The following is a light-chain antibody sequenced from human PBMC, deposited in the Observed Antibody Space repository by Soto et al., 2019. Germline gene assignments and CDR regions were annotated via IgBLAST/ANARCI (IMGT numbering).Light chain of an antibody. Sequence: IVLTQSPGTLTVSPGERVILSCRASQTLRNKLAWYQQKPGQAPRLLIYGGFTRATGIPARFSGSGSGTEFTLTTNSLHSEYFAIYYCQQHNAWPLTFGPGTKLDLK. J-gene: IGKJ3*01. CDR3: QQHNAWPLT. CDR1: QTLRNK. CDR2: GGF. V-gene: IGKV3-15*01.